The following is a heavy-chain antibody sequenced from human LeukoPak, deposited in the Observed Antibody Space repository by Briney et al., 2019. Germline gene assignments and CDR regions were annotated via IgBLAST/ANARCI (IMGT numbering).Heavy chain of an antibody. CDR1: GYTLINYY. Sequence: ASVKVSCKASGYTLINYYMQWVRQAPGQGLEWMGIINPSAGSTSYAQKFQGRVSMTRDTSTSTVYMQLSSLRSEDTAIHYCARTHSWGDKGYFDFWGQGTLVTVSS. V-gene: IGHV1-46*03. J-gene: IGHJ4*02. CDR3: ARTHSWGDKGYFDF. CDR2: INPSAGST. D-gene: IGHD7-27*01.